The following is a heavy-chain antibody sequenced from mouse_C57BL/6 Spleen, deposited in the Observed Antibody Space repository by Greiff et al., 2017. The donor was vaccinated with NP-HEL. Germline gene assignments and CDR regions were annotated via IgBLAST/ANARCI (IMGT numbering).Heavy chain of an antibody. D-gene: IGHD3-2*02. CDR2: INPNNGGT. CDR1: GYTFTDYY. Sequence: EVQLQQSGPELVKPGASVKISCKASGYTFTDYYMNWVKQSHGKSLEWIGDINPNNGGTSYNQKFKGKATLTVDKSSSTAYMELRSLTSEDSAVYYCAREGSSGYGFAYWGQGTLDTVSA. CDR3: AREGSSGYGFAY. J-gene: IGHJ3*01. V-gene: IGHV1-26*01.